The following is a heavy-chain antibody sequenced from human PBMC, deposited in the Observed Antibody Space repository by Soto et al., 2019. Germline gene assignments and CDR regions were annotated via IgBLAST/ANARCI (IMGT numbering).Heavy chain of an antibody. J-gene: IGHJ4*02. V-gene: IGHV1-69*01. D-gene: IGHD1-1*01. CDR3: AGEKFHFEGDGSSSTTLLDH. CDR1: GDTFSSYG. CDR2: IIPVFAIT. Sequence: QVHLVQSGAEVKKPGSSVKVSCSASGDTFSSYGINWVRQAPGQGLEWLGGIIPVFAITKFAQKFQDRITFTADGSADTSYMELGSLSSEETALNYCAGEKFHFEGDGSSSTTLLDHRGQGTPVTVSS.